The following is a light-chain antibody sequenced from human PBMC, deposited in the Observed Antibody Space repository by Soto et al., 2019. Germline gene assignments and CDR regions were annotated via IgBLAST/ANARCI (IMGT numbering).Light chain of an antibody. Sequence: DIHMTHSPSTLSASLGGIVTITFGASQSISIWLAWYQQKPGKAPKLLIYKASNLQSGVPSRFSGSGSGTEFTLTISSLQPDDFATYYCQQYNSYSEAFGQGTKVDIK. CDR1: QSISIW. V-gene: IGKV1-5*03. CDR2: KAS. J-gene: IGKJ1*01. CDR3: QQYNSYSEA.